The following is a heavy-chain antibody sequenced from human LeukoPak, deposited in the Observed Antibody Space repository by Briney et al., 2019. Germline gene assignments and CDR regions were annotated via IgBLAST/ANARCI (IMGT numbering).Heavy chain of an antibody. V-gene: IGHV4-30-4*01. D-gene: IGHD3-22*01. J-gene: IGHJ4*02. CDR2: IYYSEST. CDR1: GGSINSGDYY. Sequence: SQTLSLTCTVSGGSINSGDYYWSWIRQPPGKGLQWIGYIYYSESTYYNPSLKSRVTISVDTSKNQFSLKLSSVTAADTAVYYCTRKSVDSSARAFDFWGQGTLVTVSS. CDR3: TRKSVDSSARAFDF.